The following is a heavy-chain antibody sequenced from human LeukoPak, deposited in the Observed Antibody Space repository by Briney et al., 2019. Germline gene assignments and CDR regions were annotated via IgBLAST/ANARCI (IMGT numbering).Heavy chain of an antibody. CDR1: GFTVSSNY. CDR2: IYSGGST. D-gene: IGHD3-3*01. Sequence: GGSLRLSCAASGFTVSSNYMSWGRQAPGKGLEWVSVIYSGGSTYYADSVKGRFTISRDNSKNTLYLQMNSLRAEDTAVYYCARVRIRGTIFGVAPDYYYSMDVWGKGTTVTVSS. J-gene: IGHJ6*03. CDR3: ARVRIRGTIFGVAPDYYYSMDV. V-gene: IGHV3-66*02.